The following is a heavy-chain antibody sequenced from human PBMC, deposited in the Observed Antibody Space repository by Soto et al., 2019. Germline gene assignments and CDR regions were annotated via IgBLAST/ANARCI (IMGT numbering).Heavy chain of an antibody. Sequence: GGSLRLSCAASGFTFSDYYMSWIRQAPGKGLEWVSYISSSGSTKYADSVKGRLTISRDNSKNTLYLQMDSLRADDTAVYYCATDPNGDYIGAFDNWGQGTMVTVSS. J-gene: IGHJ3*02. V-gene: IGHV3-11*05. D-gene: IGHD4-17*01. CDR3: ATDPNGDYIGAFDN. CDR1: GFTFSDYY. CDR2: ISSSGST.